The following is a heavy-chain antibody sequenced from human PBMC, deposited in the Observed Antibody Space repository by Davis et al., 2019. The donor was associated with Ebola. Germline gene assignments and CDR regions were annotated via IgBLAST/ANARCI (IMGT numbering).Heavy chain of an antibody. D-gene: IGHD3-22*01. CDR1: GGTFSSYA. CDR3: ARDRTMIVPVGYFDL. J-gene: IGHJ2*01. CDR2: ISAYNGNT. V-gene: IGHV1-18*01. Sequence: AASVKVSCKASGGTFSSYAISWVRQAPGQGLEWMGWISAYNGNTNYAQKLQGRVTMTTDTSTSTAYMELRSLRSDDTAVYYCARDRTMIVPVGYFDLWGRGTLVTVSS.